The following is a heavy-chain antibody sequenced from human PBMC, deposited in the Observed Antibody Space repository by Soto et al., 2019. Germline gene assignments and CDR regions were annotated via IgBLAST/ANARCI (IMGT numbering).Heavy chain of an antibody. CDR1: GYTLTNYA. D-gene: IGHD2-15*01. V-gene: IGHV1-18*01. CDR2: INTYNGNS. Sequence: VASVKVSCKASGYTLTNYAISWVRQAPGQGPEWMGWINTYNGNSNYAQKFQGRVTMTTDTSTNTAYMELRSLTSDDTAVYYCARDCTGGSCFCIYWGQGTLVTVPS. J-gene: IGHJ4*02. CDR3: ARDCTGGSCFCIY.